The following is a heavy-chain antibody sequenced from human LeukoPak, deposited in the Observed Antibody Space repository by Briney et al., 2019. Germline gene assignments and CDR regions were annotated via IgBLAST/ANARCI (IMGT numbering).Heavy chain of an antibody. CDR2: IKQDGSEK. V-gene: IGHV3-7*01. Sequence: RGSLRLSCAASGFTYSSYWMSWVRQAPGKGLEWVANIKQDGSEKYYVDSVKGRFTISRDNAKNSLYLQMNSLRAEDTAVYYCASPRISSSPRGGAFDIWGQGTMVTVSS. CDR3: ASPRISSSPRGGAFDI. J-gene: IGHJ3*02. D-gene: IGHD6-6*01. CDR1: GFTYSSYW.